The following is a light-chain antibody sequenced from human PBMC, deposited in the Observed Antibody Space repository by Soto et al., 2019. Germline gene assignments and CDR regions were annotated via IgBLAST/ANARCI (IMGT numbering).Light chain of an antibody. V-gene: IGKV1-5*01. J-gene: IGKJ1*01. CDR3: QQYNSYWT. CDR1: QTISNW. CDR2: DAS. Sequence: DIQMTKSPSTLSASVGDRVTITCRASQTISNWLAWYQQKPGKAPWLLIYDASSLESGVPSRFSGSGSGTEFSLTISSLQPDDFATYSCQQYNSYWTFGQGTKV.